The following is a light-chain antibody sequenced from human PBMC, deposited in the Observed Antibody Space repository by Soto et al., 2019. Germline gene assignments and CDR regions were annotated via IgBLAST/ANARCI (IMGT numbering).Light chain of an antibody. J-gene: IGKJ4*01. V-gene: IGKV3-15*01. CDR2: GAF. Sequence: EIVMTQSPATLSVSPGERATLSCRASQSVSYNLAWYQQKPGQGPRLLIYGAFTRATGIPARFSGSGSGTECTLTISSLQSEDFGVYYCQQYKNWPPLPFGGGTKVEIK. CDR1: QSVSYN. CDR3: QQYKNWPPLP.